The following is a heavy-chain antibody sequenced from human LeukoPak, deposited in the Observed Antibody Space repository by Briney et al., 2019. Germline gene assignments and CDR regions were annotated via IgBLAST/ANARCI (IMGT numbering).Heavy chain of an antibody. Sequence: SETLSLTCTVFGGSISSYYWSWIRQPPGKGLEWIGYIYYSGSTNYNPSLKSRVTISVDTSKNQFSLKLSSVTAADTAVYYCAREGYCSGGSCYRRYAFDIWGQGTMVTVSS. CDR2: IYYSGST. J-gene: IGHJ3*02. V-gene: IGHV4-59*01. D-gene: IGHD2-15*01. CDR3: AREGYCSGGSCYRRYAFDI. CDR1: GGSISSYY.